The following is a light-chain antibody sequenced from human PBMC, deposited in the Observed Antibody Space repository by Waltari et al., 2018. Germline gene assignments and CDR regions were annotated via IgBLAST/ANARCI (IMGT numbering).Light chain of an antibody. J-gene: IGKJ3*01. Sequence: EIVLTQSPGTLSLSPGERATLSCRASQSVSSSYLAWYQQKPGQAPRRLIYGASSMATGIPDRFSGSGSGTDFTLTISRLEPEDFAVYYCQQYGSSPLFTFGPGTKVDIK. CDR2: GAS. CDR1: QSVSSSY. CDR3: QQYGSSPLFT. V-gene: IGKV3-20*01.